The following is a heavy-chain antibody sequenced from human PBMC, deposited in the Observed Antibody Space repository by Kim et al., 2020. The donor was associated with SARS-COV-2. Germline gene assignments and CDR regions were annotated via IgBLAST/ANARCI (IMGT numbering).Heavy chain of an antibody. J-gene: IGHJ3*02. V-gene: IGHV4-30-2*01. CDR2: IYHSGST. CDR1: GGSISSGGYS. D-gene: IGHD5-12*01. CDR3: ARVRWLDAGGAFDI. Sequence: SETLSLTCAVSGGSISSGGYSWSWIRQPPGKGLEWIGYIYHSGSTYYNPSLKSRVTISVDRSKNQFSLKLSSVTAADTAVYYCARVRWLDAGGAFDIWGQGTMVTVSS.